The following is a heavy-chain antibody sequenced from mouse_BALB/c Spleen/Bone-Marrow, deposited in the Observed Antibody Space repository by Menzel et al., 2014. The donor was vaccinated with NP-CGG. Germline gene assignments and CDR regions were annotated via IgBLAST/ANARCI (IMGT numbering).Heavy chain of an antibody. Sequence: EVKLMESGGGLVQPGGSLKLSCAASGFDFSRYWMSWVRQAPGKGLEWIGEINPDSSTTNYTPSLKDKFIISRDNAKNTLYLQMSKVRSEDTALYYCAGNYYAMDYWGQGTSVTVSS. CDR2: INPDSSTT. J-gene: IGHJ4*01. CDR1: GFDFSRYW. CDR3: AGNYYAMDY. V-gene: IGHV4-1*02.